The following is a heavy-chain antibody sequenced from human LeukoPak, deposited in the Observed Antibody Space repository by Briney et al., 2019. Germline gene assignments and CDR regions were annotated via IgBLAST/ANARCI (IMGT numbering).Heavy chain of an antibody. D-gene: IGHD3-22*01. CDR3: ARHENAPHYHSSGYKLCGFDI. CDR1: GDTFTGSW. V-gene: IGHV5-51*01. CDR2: IYPDDSDT. J-gene: IGHJ3*02. Sequence: GESLKISCKGSGDTFTGSWIGWVRQMPGKGLEWMGIIYPDDSDTRYSPSFQGQVTMSAGKSISTAYLQWTSLKASDTAMYYCARHENAPHYHSSGYKLCGFDIWGQGTMVTVSS.